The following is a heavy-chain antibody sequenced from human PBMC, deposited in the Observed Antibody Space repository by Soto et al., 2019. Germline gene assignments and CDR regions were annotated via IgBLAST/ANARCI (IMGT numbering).Heavy chain of an antibody. V-gene: IGHV1-2*04. CDR2: INPNSGGT. Sequence: EASVKVSCKASGYTFTGYYMHWVRQAPGQGLEWMGWINPNSGGTNYAQKFQGWVTMTRDTSISTAYMELSRLRSDDTAVYYCARGPPNYYGSGRTNPFDPWGQGTLVTVSS. CDR1: GYTFTGYY. J-gene: IGHJ5*02. CDR3: ARGPPNYYGSGRTNPFDP. D-gene: IGHD3-10*01.